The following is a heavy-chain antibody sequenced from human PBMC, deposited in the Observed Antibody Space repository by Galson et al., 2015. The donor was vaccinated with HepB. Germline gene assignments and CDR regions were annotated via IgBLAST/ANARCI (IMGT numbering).Heavy chain of an antibody. Sequence: SLRLSCAASGFTFSSYSMNWVRQAPGKGLEWVSYILSSSRTIYYADSVKGRFTISRDNAQNSLYLQMNSLRDEDTAVYFCARALYLGGAFDSWGQGTLVTVSS. CDR1: GFTFSSYS. V-gene: IGHV3-48*02. J-gene: IGHJ4*02. CDR3: ARALYLGGAFDS. CDR2: ILSSSRTI. D-gene: IGHD3-3*01.